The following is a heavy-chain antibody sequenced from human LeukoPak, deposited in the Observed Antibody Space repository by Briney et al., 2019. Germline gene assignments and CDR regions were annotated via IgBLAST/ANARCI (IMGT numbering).Heavy chain of an antibody. CDR3: ATVTTSNYYGMDV. D-gene: IGHD4-11*01. CDR2: FDPEDGET. Sequence: ASATVSCKVSGYTLTELSMHWVRQAPGKGLEWMGGFDPEDGETIYAQKFQGRVTMTEDTSTDTAYMELSSLRSEDTAVYYCATVTTSNYYGMDVWGQGTTVTVSS. CDR1: GYTLTELS. V-gene: IGHV1-24*01. J-gene: IGHJ6*02.